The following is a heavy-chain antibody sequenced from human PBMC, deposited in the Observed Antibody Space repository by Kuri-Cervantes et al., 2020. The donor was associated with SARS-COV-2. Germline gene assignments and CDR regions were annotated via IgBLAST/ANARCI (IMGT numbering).Heavy chain of an antibody. D-gene: IGHD3-3*01. V-gene: IGHV4-34*01. CDR1: GELFSGYY. J-gene: IGHJ1*01. CDR2: INHSGST. Sequence: GSLRLSCAVSGELFSGYYWTWIRQSPGKGLEWIGEINHSGSTNYNPSLKSRVTISVDTSKNQFSLKLSSVTAADTAVYYCARGLFGPTTAEYFQHWGQGTLVTVSS. CDR3: ARGLFGPTTAEYFQH.